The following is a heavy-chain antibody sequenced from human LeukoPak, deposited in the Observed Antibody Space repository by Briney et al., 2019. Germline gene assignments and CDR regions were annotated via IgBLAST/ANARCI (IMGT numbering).Heavy chain of an antibody. J-gene: IGHJ5*02. V-gene: IGHV4-4*07. CDR2: IYTSGST. CDR3: ARDLNIVVVPARRWFDP. D-gene: IGHD2-2*01. CDR1: GGSISSYY. Sequence: SETLSLTCTVSGGSISSYYWSWIRQPAGKGLERIGRIYTSGSTNYNPSLKSRVTMSVDTSKNQFSLKLSSETAADTAVYYCARDLNIVVVPARRWFDPWGQGTLVTVSS.